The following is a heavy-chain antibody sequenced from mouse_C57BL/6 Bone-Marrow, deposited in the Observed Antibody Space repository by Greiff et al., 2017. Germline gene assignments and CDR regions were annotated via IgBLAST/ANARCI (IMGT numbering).Heavy chain of an antibody. D-gene: IGHD1-1*01. J-gene: IGHJ4*01. CDR3: AITTVVHYYAMDY. V-gene: IGHV1-69*01. Sequence: QVQLQQPGAELVMPGASVKLSCKASGYTFTSYWMHWVKQRPGQGLEWIGEIDPSDSYTNYNQKFKGKSTLTVDKSSSTAYMQLSSLTSEDSAVXYCAITTVVHYYAMDYWGQGTSVTVSS. CDR1: GYTFTSYW. CDR2: IDPSDSYT.